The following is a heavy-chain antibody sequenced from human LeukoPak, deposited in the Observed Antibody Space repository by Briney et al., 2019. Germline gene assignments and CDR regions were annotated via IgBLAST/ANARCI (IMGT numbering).Heavy chain of an antibody. V-gene: IGHV4-59*01. CDR3: ARVDYLREYEYFDY. CDR2: IYYSGST. CDR1: GGSISSYY. D-gene: IGHD4/OR15-4a*01. J-gene: IGHJ4*02. Sequence: SETLSLTCTVSGGSISSYYWSWIRQPPGKGLEWIGYIYYSGSTNYNPSLKSRVTISVDTSKNQFSLKLSSVTAADTAVYYCARVDYLREYEYFDYWGQGTLVTVSS.